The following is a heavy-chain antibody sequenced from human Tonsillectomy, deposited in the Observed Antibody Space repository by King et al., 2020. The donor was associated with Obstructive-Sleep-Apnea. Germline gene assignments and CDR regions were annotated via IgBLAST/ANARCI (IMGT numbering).Heavy chain of an antibody. V-gene: IGHV4-34*01. Sequence: VQLQQWGAGLLKPSETLSLTCVVYGGSFSAFQWSWIRQPPGKGLEWIGEINHSGSTNYNPSLKSRLTISVDTSKNQFSLNLNSVTAADTAVYYCVRGPPSIAGRIKMSRYNDMDVWGQGTTVTVSS. J-gene: IGHJ6*02. CDR1: GGSFSAFQ. CDR2: INHSGST. D-gene: IGHD6-6*01. CDR3: VRGPPSIAGRIKMSRYNDMDV.